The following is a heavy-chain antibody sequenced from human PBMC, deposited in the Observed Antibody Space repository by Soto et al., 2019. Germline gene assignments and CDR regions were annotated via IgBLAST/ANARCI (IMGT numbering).Heavy chain of an antibody. CDR3: ARDASGYSSGWSDYYYYGMDV. J-gene: IGHJ6*02. CDR1: GFTFSSYA. D-gene: IGHD6-19*01. CDR2: ISYDGSNK. V-gene: IGHV3-30-3*01. Sequence: QVQLVESGGGVVQPGRSLRLSCAASGFTFSSYAMHWVRQAPGKGLEWVAVISYDGSNKYYADSVKGRFTISRDNSKNTLYLQMNSLRAEDTAVYYCARDASGYSSGWSDYYYYGMDVWGQGTTVTVSS.